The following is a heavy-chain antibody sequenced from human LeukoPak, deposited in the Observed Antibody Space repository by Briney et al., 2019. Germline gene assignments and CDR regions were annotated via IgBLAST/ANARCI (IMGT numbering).Heavy chain of an antibody. D-gene: IGHD5-18*01. CDR1: GFTFSSYA. Sequence: GGSLRLSCAASGFTFSSYAMNWVRQAPGKGLEWVSGINWNGGSTFYADSVKGRFTISRDNAKNALYLQMNSLAVEDTALYHCARDRSYGSFDFWGQGTLVTVSS. CDR3: ARDRSYGSFDF. J-gene: IGHJ4*02. CDR2: INWNGGST. V-gene: IGHV3-20*01.